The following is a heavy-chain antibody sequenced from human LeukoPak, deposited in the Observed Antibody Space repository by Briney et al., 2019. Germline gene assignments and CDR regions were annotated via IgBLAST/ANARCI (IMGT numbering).Heavy chain of an antibody. CDR3: ARGHHRSCYDFWSGYCVYMDV. CDR2: INPNSGGT. Sequence: ASVKVSCKASGDTFTGYYMHWVRQAPGQGREGRGWINPNSGGTTYAQKFQGRVTMTRDTSISTAYMELSRLRSDDTAVYYCARGHHRSCYDFWSGYCVYMDVWGKGTTVTVSS. D-gene: IGHD3-3*01. V-gene: IGHV1-2*02. CDR1: GDTFTGYY. J-gene: IGHJ6*03.